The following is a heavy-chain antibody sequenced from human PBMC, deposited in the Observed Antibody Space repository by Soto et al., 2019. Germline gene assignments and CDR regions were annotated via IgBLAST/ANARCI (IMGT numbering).Heavy chain of an antibody. V-gene: IGHV4-59*01. CDR1: GGSITSYY. J-gene: IGHJ4*02. CDR3: AAAPRY. CDR2: IYYSGST. Sequence: PSETLSLTCTVSGGSITSYYWSWIRQPPGKGLEWIGYIYYSGSTNYNPSLESRVTISLDTSKNQFSLRLTSVTAADTAVYYCAAAPRYWGQGPLVTVSS. D-gene: IGHD2-15*01.